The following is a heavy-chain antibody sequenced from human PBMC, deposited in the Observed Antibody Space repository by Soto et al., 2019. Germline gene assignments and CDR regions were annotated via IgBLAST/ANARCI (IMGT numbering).Heavy chain of an antibody. J-gene: IGHJ4*02. CDR2: ISSSSSAI. V-gene: IGHV3-48*02. CDR1: GFTFSRHT. CDR3: ARAFRRSQSSPFDY. Sequence: PGGSLRLSCAASGFTFSRHTMHWVRQAPGKGLEWVSYISSSSSAIYYADSVRGRFTISRDNAKNSLYLQMNSLRDEDTAVYYCARAFRRSQSSPFDYWGQGTLVTVSS. D-gene: IGHD1-26*01.